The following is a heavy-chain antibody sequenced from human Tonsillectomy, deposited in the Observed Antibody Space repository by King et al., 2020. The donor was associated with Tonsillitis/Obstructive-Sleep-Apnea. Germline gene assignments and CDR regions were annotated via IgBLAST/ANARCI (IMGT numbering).Heavy chain of an antibody. CDR3: ARVWGSWSWGWFDP. CDR1: GGSFSGYY. V-gene: IGHV4-34*01. CDR2: INHRGST. Sequence: VQLQQWGAGLLKPSETLSLTCAVYGGSFSGYYWSWIRQPPGKGLEWIGEINHRGSTNYNPSLKSRVTLSVDTSKNQFSLKLSSVTAADTAVYYCARVWGSWSWGWFDPWGQGTLVTVSS. J-gene: IGHJ5*02. D-gene: IGHD3-10*01.